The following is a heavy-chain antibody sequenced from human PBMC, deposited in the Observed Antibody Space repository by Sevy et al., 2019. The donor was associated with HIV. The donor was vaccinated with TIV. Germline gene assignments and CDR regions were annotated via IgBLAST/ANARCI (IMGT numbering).Heavy chain of an antibody. V-gene: IGHV3-30-3*01. D-gene: IGHD3-3*01. CDR1: GFTFSSYA. J-gene: IGHJ6*02. CDR2: ISYDGSNK. CDR3: ARDVSGNSHYYYYGMDV. Sequence: GGSLRLSCAASGFTFSSYAMHWVRQAPGKGLEWVAVISYDGSNKYYADSVKGRFTISRDNSKNTLYLQMNSLRAEDTAVYYCARDVSGNSHYYYYGMDVWGQGTTVTVSS.